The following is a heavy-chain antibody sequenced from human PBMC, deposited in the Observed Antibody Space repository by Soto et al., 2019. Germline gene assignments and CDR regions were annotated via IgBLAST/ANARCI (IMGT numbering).Heavy chain of an antibody. J-gene: IGHJ4*02. D-gene: IGHD3-10*01. CDR1: GFTFGDYW. CDR2: ITGTGGDT. Sequence: GGSLRLSCAASGFTFGDYWMHWVRQPPGKGLEWVSTITGTGGDTKYADSVRGRFTISRDNSKNTLYLQMSSLRAEDSAVYYCARGSKDSYPGSRIFDFWGRGTLVTVSS. V-gene: IGHV3-23*01. CDR3: ARGSKDSYPGSRIFDF.